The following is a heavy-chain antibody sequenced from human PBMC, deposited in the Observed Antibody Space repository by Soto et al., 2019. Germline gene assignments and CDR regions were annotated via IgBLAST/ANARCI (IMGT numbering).Heavy chain of an antibody. CDR1: GGSISSYY. CDR2: IYYSGST. Sequence: PSETLSLTCTVPGGSISSYYWSWIRQPPGKGLEWIGYIYYSGSTNYNPSLKSRVTISVDTSKNQFSLKLSSVTAADTAVYYCARGGSSSGNWFDPWGQGTLVTVSS. CDR3: ARGGSSSGNWFDP. D-gene: IGHD6-6*01. J-gene: IGHJ5*02. V-gene: IGHV4-59*01.